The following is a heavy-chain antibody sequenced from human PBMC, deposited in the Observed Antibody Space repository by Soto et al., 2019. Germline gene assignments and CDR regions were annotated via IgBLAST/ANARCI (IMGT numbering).Heavy chain of an antibody. D-gene: IGHD2-2*01. J-gene: IGHJ6*02. CDR1: GGTFSSYA. V-gene: IGHV1-69*12. Sequence: QVRLVQSGAEVKKPGSSVKVSCKASGGTFSSYAISWVRQAPGQGLEWMGGIIPIFGTANYAQKFQGRVTITADESTSTAYMELSSLRSEDTAVYYCAVDKDIVLVPAAMSEYYGMDVWGQGTTVTVSS. CDR3: AVDKDIVLVPAAMSEYYGMDV. CDR2: IIPIFGTA.